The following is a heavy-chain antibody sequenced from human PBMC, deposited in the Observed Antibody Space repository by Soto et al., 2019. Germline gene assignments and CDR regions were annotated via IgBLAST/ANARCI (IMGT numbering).Heavy chain of an antibody. CDR2: ISYDGSNK. J-gene: IGHJ6*02. CDR1: GLTFSSYG. D-gene: IGHD3-9*01. CDR3: AKDEPYYDILTGYTYYYGMDV. V-gene: IGHV3-30*18. Sequence: GGSLRLSCAASGLTFSSYGIHWGRQAPGKGLEWVAVISYDGSNKYYADSVKGRFTISRDNSKNTLYLQMNSLRAEDTAVYYCAKDEPYYDILTGYTYYYGMDVWGQGTTVIVSS.